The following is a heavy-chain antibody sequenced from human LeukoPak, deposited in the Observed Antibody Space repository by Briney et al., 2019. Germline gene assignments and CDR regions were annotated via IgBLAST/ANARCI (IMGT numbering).Heavy chain of an antibody. D-gene: IGHD2-15*01. Sequence: GGSLRLSCAASGFTFSSYGMHWVRQAPGKGLEWVAVIWYDGSNKYYTDSVKGRFTISRDNSKNTLYLQMSSPRAEDTAVYYCARGQYSPDYWGQGTLVTVSS. CDR2: IWYDGSNK. CDR1: GFTFSSYG. CDR3: ARGQYSPDY. J-gene: IGHJ4*02. V-gene: IGHV3-33*01.